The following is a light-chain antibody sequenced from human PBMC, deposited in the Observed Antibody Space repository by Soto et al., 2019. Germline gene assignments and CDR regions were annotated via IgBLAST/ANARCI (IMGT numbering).Light chain of an antibody. Sequence: DIQMTQSPSSLSASVGDTVTITCQASQDIMKFLNWYQQKPGKAPKLLIYDATNLEAGVPSRFSGTRSGTDFTFTISSLQPEDFATYYCQQYNNLPCTFGQGTKLEIK. CDR3: QQYNNLPCT. CDR1: QDIMKF. J-gene: IGKJ2*02. V-gene: IGKV1-33*01. CDR2: DAT.